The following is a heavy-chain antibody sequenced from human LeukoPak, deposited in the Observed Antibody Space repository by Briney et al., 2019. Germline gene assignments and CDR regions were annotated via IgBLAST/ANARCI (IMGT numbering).Heavy chain of an antibody. CDR3: ARRKFLDY. Sequence: PGGSLRLSCAASGFTFSSYWMSWVRQAPGKGLEWVGFIRSKAYGGTAQCAASVRDRFTISRDDSKSIAYLQMNSLKTEDTAVYFCARRKFLDYWGQGTLVTVSS. V-gene: IGHV3-49*04. CDR2: IRSKAYGGTA. J-gene: IGHJ4*02. CDR1: GFTFSSYW. D-gene: IGHD2-21*01.